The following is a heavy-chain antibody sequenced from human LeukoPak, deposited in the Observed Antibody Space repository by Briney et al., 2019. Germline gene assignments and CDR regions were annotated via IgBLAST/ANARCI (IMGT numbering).Heavy chain of an antibody. D-gene: IGHD3-22*01. V-gene: IGHV1-18*01. CDR1: GYTFTSYG. CDR3: ASSNYYDSSGQAFDY. J-gene: IGHJ4*02. Sequence: ASVKVPCKASGYTFTSYGISWVRQAPGQGLEWMGWISAYNGNTNYAQKLQGRVTMTTDTSTSTAYMELRSPRSDDTAVYYCASSNYYDSSGQAFDYWGQGTLVTVSS. CDR2: ISAYNGNT.